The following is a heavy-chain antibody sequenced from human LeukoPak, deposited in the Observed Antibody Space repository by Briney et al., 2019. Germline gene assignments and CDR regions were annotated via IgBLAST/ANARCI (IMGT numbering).Heavy chain of an antibody. J-gene: IGHJ6*03. CDR1: GLTFSSHR. Sequence: GGPLSLSCAASGLTFSSHRMLWPPPAPGKARVWVLRLNSDGSSTKYADSVKGRFTISRDNDKYTLYLQMNSLRAEDTAVYYCAREVRRTYDYYYYYMDVWGKGTTVTVSS. V-gene: IGHV3-74*01. CDR3: AREVRRTYDYYYYYMDV. CDR2: LNSDGSST.